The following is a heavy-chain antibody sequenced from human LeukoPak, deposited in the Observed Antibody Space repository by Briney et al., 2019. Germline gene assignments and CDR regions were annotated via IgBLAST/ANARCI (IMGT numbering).Heavy chain of an antibody. D-gene: IGHD2-2*01. J-gene: IGHJ4*02. Sequence: GGSLRLSCAASGFTFSSYAMSWVRQAPGKGLEWVSAITGSGDITYYADSVKGRFAISRDNSKHTVYLQMNSLRAEDTAVYYCANRRCSGTSCYLHYWGQGTLVTVSS. CDR2: ITGSGDIT. CDR1: GFTFSSYA. V-gene: IGHV3-23*01. CDR3: ANRRCSGTSCYLHY.